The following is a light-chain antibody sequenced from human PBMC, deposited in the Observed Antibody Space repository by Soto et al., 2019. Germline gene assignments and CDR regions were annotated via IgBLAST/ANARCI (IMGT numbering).Light chain of an antibody. J-gene: IGKJ3*01. CDR2: GAS. CDR3: QHYGTSAL. V-gene: IGKV3-20*01. Sequence: EIVLTQSPGTLSLSPGERATLSCRASQSVSSSYLAWYLQKPGQAPRLLIYGASSRATGIPDRFSVSGSGTDFTLTISRLEPEDFAVYYCQHYGTSALFGPGTKVDIK. CDR1: QSVSSSY.